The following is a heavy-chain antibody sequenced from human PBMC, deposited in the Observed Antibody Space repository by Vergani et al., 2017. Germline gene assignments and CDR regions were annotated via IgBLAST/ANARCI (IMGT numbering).Heavy chain of an antibody. D-gene: IGHD2-15*01. CDR1: GYSFTSYW. Sequence: EVQLVQSGAEVKKPGESLRISCKGSGYSFTSYWISWVRQMPGKGLEWMVRIDPSDSYTNYSPSFQGHVTISADKSISTAYLQWSSLKASDTAMYYCARRVVAATRFNWFDPWGQGTLVTVSS. CDR3: ARRVVAATRFNWFDP. J-gene: IGHJ5*02. CDR2: IDPSDSYT. V-gene: IGHV5-10-1*03.